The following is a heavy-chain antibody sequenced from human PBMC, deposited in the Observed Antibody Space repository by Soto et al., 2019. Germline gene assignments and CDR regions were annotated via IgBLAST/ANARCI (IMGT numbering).Heavy chain of an antibody. V-gene: IGHV4-4*02. D-gene: IGHD2-2*01. Sequence: SETLSLTCAVSGGSIISSNWWSWVRHPPGKGLEWIGDIFHSGSTNYNPSLKSRVTISVDKSKNQFSLRLSSVTAADTAVYYCARGVVLLPAAVNWFDPWGPGILVTVSS. CDR1: GGSIISSNW. CDR2: IFHSGST. J-gene: IGHJ5*02. CDR3: ARGVVLLPAAVNWFDP.